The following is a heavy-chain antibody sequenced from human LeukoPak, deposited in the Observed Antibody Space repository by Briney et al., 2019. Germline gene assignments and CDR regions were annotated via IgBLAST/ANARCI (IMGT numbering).Heavy chain of an antibody. CDR1: GYTFTSYA. CDR3: GGGGPVYASSGADF. J-gene: IGHJ4*02. V-gene: IGHV1-3*01. Sequence: ASVKVSCKASGYTFTSYAMHWVRQAPGQRLEWMGWINAGNGNTKYSQEFQGRVTITRDTSASTVYMELSSLRSEDTAVYYCGGGGPVYASSGADFWGRGTWVPVSS. D-gene: IGHD6-19*01. CDR2: INAGNGNT.